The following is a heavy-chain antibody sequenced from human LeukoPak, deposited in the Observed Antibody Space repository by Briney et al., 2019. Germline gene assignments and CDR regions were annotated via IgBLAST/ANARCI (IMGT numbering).Heavy chain of an antibody. J-gene: IGHJ6*02. V-gene: IGHV3-30-3*01. D-gene: IGHD1-1*01. CDR1: GFTFSSYA. CDR2: ISYDGSNK. CDR3: ARDLNWNDYYYYGMDV. Sequence: PGRSLRLSCAASGFTFSSYAMHWVRQAPGKGLERVAVISYDGSNKYYADSVKGRFTISRDNSKNTLYLQMNSLRAEDTAVYYCARDLNWNDYYYYGMDVWGQGTTVTVSS.